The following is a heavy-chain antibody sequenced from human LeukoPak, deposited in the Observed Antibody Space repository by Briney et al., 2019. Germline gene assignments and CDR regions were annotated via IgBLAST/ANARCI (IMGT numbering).Heavy chain of an antibody. CDR1: GFTFSSYS. Sequence: GGSLRLSCAASGFTFSSYSMNWVRQAPGKGLEWVSSISGDSSDIYYADSVMGRSTISRGNAKNSVYLQINSLRAEDTAIYYCARRGYSDSSGYDYWGQGTLVTVPS. V-gene: IGHV3-21*01. D-gene: IGHD3-22*01. CDR3: ARRGYSDSSGYDY. CDR2: ISGDSSDI. J-gene: IGHJ4*02.